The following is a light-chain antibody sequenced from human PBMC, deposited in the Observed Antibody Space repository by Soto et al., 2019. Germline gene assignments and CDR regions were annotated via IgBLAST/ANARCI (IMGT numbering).Light chain of an antibody. Sequence: DIQMTQSPSSVSASVGDRLTVSCLSSEGISSSLAWYQQKPEKAPKSLIYATSSLQTGVPSRCRGSGAGTDFTLTISILHPEDIATYYCQQYKSYPLTFGEGTKVDIK. CDR3: QQYKSYPLT. J-gene: IGKJ4*01. V-gene: IGKV1D-16*01. CDR2: ATS. CDR1: EGISSS.